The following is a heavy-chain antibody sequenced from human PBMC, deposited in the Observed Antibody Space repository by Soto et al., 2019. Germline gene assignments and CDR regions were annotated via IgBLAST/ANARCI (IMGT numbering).Heavy chain of an antibody. D-gene: IGHD5-18*01. CDR1: GFTFSSYA. J-gene: IGHJ3*01. CDR3: AKSALQLWLKGGDVFDV. V-gene: IGHV3-23*01. Sequence: VQLLESGGGLVQPGGSLRLSCAASGFTFSSYAMSWDRQAPGKGLQWVSALSTSGGSTYYADSVKGRFTISRDNSKNTLYLHMNSLRAEDTAVYYCAKSALQLWLKGGDVFDVWGQGTMVTVSS. CDR2: LSTSGGST.